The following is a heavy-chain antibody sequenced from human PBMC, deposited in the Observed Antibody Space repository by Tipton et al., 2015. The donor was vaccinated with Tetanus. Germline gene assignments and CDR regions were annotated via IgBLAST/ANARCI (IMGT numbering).Heavy chain of an antibody. CDR3: ARASVTILRGVMIRGTGWFDP. D-gene: IGHD3-10*01. CDR2: IHYSGNT. CDR1: GGSISSSDHY. J-gene: IGHJ5*02. V-gene: IGHV4-31*03. Sequence: TLSLTCSVSGGSISSSDHYWGWIRQHPGKGLEWIGYIHYSGNTFYKPSLKRRVTISVDTSKKQISLKMTSVTAADTAVYFCARASVTILRGVMIRGTGWFDPWGQGTLVTVSS.